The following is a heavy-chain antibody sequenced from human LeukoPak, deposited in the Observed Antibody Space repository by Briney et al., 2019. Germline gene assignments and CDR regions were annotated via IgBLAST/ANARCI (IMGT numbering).Heavy chain of an antibody. Sequence: SGPTLVKPSETLSLTCTVSGGSISTYYWSWISQPPGKALEWIGYIYYSGSTNYNPSLKSRVTISVDTSKKQFSLKLSSVTAADTAVYYCAREYYYDSSGYYPPHAFDIWGQGTMVTVSS. CDR2: IYYSGST. V-gene: IGHV4-59*01. CDR1: GGSISTYY. CDR3: AREYYYDSSGYYPPHAFDI. J-gene: IGHJ3*02. D-gene: IGHD3-22*01.